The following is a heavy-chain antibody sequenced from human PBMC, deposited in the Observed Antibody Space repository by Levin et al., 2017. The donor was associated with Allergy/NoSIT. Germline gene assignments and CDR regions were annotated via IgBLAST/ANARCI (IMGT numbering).Heavy chain of an antibody. CDR2: ITHSGST. CDR1: GGSFRGYY. Sequence: SETLSLTCAIYGGSFRGYYWSWIRQPPGKGLEWIGEITHSGSTNYNPSLKSRVTISIDTSKNQFSLKLRSVTAADTAVYYCATSGRHYCSNTGGEWLPSWFDPWGQGALVTVSS. V-gene: IGHV4-34*01. J-gene: IGHJ5*02. CDR3: ATSGRHYCSNTGGEWLPSWFDP. D-gene: IGHD2-2*01.